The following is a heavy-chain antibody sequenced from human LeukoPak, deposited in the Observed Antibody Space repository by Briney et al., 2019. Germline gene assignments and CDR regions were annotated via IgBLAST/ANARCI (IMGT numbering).Heavy chain of an antibody. CDR3: ARDVEYSSPDNWFDP. D-gene: IGHD6-6*01. CDR2: IKQDGSEK. V-gene: IGHV3-7*03. Sequence: HPGGSLRLSCAASGFTFSSYWMSWVRQAPGKGLEWVANIKQDGSEKYYVDSAKGRFTISRDNAKNSLYLQMNSLRAEDTAVYYCARDVEYSSPDNWFDPWGQGTLVTVSS. J-gene: IGHJ5*02. CDR1: GFTFSSYW.